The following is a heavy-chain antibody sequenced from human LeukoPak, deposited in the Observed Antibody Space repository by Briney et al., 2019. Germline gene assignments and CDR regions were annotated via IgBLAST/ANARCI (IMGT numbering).Heavy chain of an antibody. CDR2: ISNRDKDT. J-gene: IGHJ4*02. Sequence: GGSLRLSCAASGFSFSSFKMTWVRQAPGKGLEWVSYISNRDKDTNYADSVNGRFTISRDNSKNTLYLQMNSLRAEDTAVYYCARGSGSFSGGFDYWGQGTLVTVSS. CDR1: GFSFSSFK. D-gene: IGHD1-26*01. CDR3: ARGSGSFSGGFDY. V-gene: IGHV3-48*01.